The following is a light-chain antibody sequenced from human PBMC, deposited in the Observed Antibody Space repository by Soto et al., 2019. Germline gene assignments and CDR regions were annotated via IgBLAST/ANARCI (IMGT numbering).Light chain of an antibody. J-gene: IGLJ2*01. CDR1: RSNIGGYNY. CDR2: GTN. V-gene: IGLV1-47*02. Sequence: QSSLTQPASGSDTPGQSFTISCSGGRSNIGGYNYVYWFQQYPGTAPKVLVFGTNLRPSGVPDRFSASKSGTSGSLTISGLRFEDEADYYCAAWDDSLRVVLFGGGTKVTVL. CDR3: AAWDDSLRVVL.